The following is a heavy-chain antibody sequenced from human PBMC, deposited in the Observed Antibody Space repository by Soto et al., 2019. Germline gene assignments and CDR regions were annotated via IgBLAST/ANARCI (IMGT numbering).Heavy chain of an antibody. Sequence: GESLKISCKGSGYTFSKYWIGWVRQTPGKGLEWMGMIYPGDSDARYSPSFEGQVTFSVDKSINTAYLQWNRLKASDTAMYYCARQGGEYNTMSDYWGQGPLVTVSS. V-gene: IGHV5-51*01. J-gene: IGHJ4*02. CDR3: ARQGGEYNTMSDY. D-gene: IGHD3-10*01. CDR2: IYPGDSDA. CDR1: GYTFSKYW.